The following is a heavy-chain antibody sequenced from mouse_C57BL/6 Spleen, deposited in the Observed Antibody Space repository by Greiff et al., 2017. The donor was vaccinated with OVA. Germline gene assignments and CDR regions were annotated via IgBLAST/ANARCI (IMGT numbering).Heavy chain of an antibody. J-gene: IGHJ1*03. Sequence: QVQLQESGPGLVAPSQSLSIPCTVSGFSLTSYAISWVRQPPGKGLEWLGVIWTGGGTNYNSALKSRLSISKDNSKSQVFLNMNSLQSYDTARYYCASHYYGSSYWYFDVWGTGTTVTVSS. D-gene: IGHD1-1*01. CDR2: IWTGGGT. CDR3: ASHYYGSSYWYFDV. V-gene: IGHV2-9-1*01. CDR1: GFSLTSYA.